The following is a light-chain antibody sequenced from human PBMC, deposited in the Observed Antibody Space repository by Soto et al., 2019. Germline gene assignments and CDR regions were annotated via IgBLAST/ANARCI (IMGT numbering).Light chain of an antibody. CDR1: SSDVGGYNY. Sequence: QSALTQPASVSGSPGQSITISCTGTSSDVGGYNYVSWYQQHPGKAPKLMIYDVSDRPSGVSNRFSGSKSGNTASLTIAGLQAEDEADNYCSSYTSSSTLDFGTGTKVTV. V-gene: IGLV2-14*01. J-gene: IGLJ1*01. CDR2: DVS. CDR3: SSYTSSSTLD.